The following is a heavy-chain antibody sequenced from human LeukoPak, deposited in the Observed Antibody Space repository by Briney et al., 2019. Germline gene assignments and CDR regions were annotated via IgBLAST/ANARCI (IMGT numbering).Heavy chain of an antibody. J-gene: IGHJ5*02. CDR2: INHSGST. D-gene: IGHD2-2*01. CDR3: AREVYCSSTSCLNWFDP. V-gene: IGHV4-34*01. CDR1: GGSFSGYY. Sequence: SETLSLTCAVYGGSFSGYYWSWIRQPPGKGLEWIGEINHSGSTNCNPSLRSRVTISVDTSKNQFSLKLSSVTAADTAVYYCAREVYCSSTSCLNWFDPWGQGTLVTVSS.